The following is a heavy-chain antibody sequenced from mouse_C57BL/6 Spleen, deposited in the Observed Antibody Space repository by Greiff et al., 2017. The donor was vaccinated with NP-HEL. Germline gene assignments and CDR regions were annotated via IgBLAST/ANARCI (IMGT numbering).Heavy chain of an antibody. CDR3: ASLSGGYFDV. J-gene: IGHJ1*03. CDR1: GFTFSSYA. Sequence: EVKLVESGGGLVKPGGSLKLSCAASGFTFSSYAMSWVRQTPEKRLEWVATISDGGSYTYYPDNVKGRFTISRDNAKNNLYLQMSHLKSEDTAMYYCASLSGGYFDVWGTGTTVTVSS. V-gene: IGHV5-4*03. CDR2: ISDGGSYT. D-gene: IGHD3-1*01.